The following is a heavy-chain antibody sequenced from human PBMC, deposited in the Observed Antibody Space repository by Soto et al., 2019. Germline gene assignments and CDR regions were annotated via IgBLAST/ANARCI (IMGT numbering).Heavy chain of an antibody. Sequence: QVQLVQSGAEVKKPGASVKVSCKASGYTFTGYYMHWVRQAPGQGLEWMGWINPNSGGTNYGQKFQGRGTMTRDTSVSTAYVELRRLRSHDAAVYYWAGTVVDIFDYWGQGTLVTVSA. V-gene: IGHV1-2*02. J-gene: IGHJ4*02. CDR1: GYTFTGYY. D-gene: IGHD2-15*01. CDR2: INPNSGGT. CDR3: AGTVVDIFDY.